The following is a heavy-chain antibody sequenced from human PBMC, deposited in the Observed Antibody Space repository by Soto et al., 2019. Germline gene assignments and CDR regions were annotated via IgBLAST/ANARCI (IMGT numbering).Heavy chain of an antibody. CDR2: ISNRGDT. CDR1: EFIVRDTY. CDR3: AREPRYCRGGSCSITGDAYDI. V-gene: IGHV3-66*01. D-gene: IGHD2-15*01. Sequence: PGGSLRLSSTAAEFIVRDTYGNWVRQAPGKGLEWVSVISNRGDTHYADSVRGRFSLSRDISDNTLHLQMNNLRVEDTAVYYCAREPRYCRGGSCSITGDAYDIWGQGTMVTVSS. J-gene: IGHJ3*02.